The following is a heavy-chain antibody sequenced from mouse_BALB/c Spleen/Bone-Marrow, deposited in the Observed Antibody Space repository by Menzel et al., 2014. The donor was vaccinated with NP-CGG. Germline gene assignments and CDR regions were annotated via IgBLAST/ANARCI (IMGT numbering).Heavy chain of an antibody. Sequence: QVQLKESGAELVKPGPSVKLSCKASGYNFTSYWINWVKLRPGQGLEWIGDIYPGSGSTNYNEKFKSKATLTVDTSSSTAYMQLSSLASEDSALYYCARGAWANWDYCDYWGQGTTLTVSS. V-gene: IGHV1-55*01. D-gene: IGHD4-1*01. CDR1: GYNFTSYW. CDR2: IYPGSGST. J-gene: IGHJ2*01. CDR3: ARGAWANWDYCDY.